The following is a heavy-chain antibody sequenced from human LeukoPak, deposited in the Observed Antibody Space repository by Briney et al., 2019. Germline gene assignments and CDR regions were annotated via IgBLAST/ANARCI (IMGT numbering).Heavy chain of an antibody. J-gene: IGHJ3*02. V-gene: IGHV3-74*01. CDR1: GISLPNYW. CDR3: ARDGPSGPCWNDALDM. CDR2: INFDGTMT. Sequence: PGGSLRLSCAASGISLPNYWIHWVRQAPGKGLVWVSRINFDGTMTNYVDSVEGRFTVSRDNAKNTVYLQMNSLRAEDTAVYYCARDGPSGPCWNDALDMWGQGTMVTVSS. D-gene: IGHD1-1*01.